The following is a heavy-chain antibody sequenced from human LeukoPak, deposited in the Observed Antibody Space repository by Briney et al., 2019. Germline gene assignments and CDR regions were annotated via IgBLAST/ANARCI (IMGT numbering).Heavy chain of an antibody. CDR2: IFYSGST. D-gene: IGHD4-17*01. V-gene: IGHV4-59*01. J-gene: IGHJ3*02. Sequence: SETLSLTCTVSGGSISSYYWSWIRQPPGKGLEWIGYIFYSGSTKYNPSLKSRVTISVDTSKNQFSLKLSSVSAADTAMYYCTRGPTFDIWGQGTMVTVSS. CDR3: TRGPTFDI. CDR1: GGSISSYY.